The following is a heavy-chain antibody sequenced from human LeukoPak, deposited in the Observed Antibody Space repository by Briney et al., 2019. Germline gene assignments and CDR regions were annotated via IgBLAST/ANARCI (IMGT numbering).Heavy chain of an antibody. J-gene: IGHJ4*02. CDR2: ISSSSSYI. CDR3: ARSQVVAATTFDY. CDR1: GFTFSGSA. D-gene: IGHD2-15*01. Sequence: GGSLRLSCAASGFTFSGSAMHWVRQAPGKGLEWVSSISSSSSYIYYADSVKGRFTISRDNAKNSLYLQMNSLRAEDTAVYYCARSQVVAATTFDYWGQGTLVTVSS. V-gene: IGHV3-21*01.